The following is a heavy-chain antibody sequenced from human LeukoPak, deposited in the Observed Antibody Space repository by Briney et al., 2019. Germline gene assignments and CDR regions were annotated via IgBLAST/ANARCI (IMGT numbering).Heavy chain of an antibody. CDR2: IIPIFGTA. J-gene: IGHJ6*02. CDR1: GGTFSSYV. D-gene: IGHD1-7*01. V-gene: IGHV1-69*13. CDR3: ARWDRTTSKDYYYYGMDV. Sequence: ASVKVSCKASGGTFSSYVISWVRQAPGQGLEWMGGIIPIFGTANYAQKFQGRVTITADESTSTAYMELSSLRSEDTAVYYCARWDRTTSKDYYYYGMDVWGQGTTVTVSS.